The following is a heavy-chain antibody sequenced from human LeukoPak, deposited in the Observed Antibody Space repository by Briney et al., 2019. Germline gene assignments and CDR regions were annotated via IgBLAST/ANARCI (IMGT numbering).Heavy chain of an antibody. CDR1: GFIFSSYG. D-gene: IGHD3-22*01. Sequence: PGGSLRLSCVASGFIFSSYGMTWVRQAPGKGLEWVSTITASGSNTYYADSVKGRFTISRDNSKNTLFLQMNSLRAEDTAVYYCAKEEGYYYDSGGYYVEYFQHWGQGTLVTVSS. CDR2: ITASGSNT. V-gene: IGHV3-23*01. J-gene: IGHJ1*01. CDR3: AKEEGYYYDSGGYYVEYFQH.